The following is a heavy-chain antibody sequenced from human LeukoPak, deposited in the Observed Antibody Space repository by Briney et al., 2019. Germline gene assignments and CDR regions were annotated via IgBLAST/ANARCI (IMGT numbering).Heavy chain of an antibody. V-gene: IGHV3-9*01. CDR2: ISWNSGSI. J-gene: IGHJ4*02. D-gene: IGHD3-22*01. CDR1: GFTFDDYA. CDR3: AKDAGGSSGYYYYFDY. Sequence: GRSLRLSCAASGFTFDDYAMHWVRQAPGKGLEWVSGISWNSGSIGYADSVKGRFTISRDNAKNSLYLQMNSLRAEDTALYYCAKDAGGSSGYYYYFDYWGQGTLVTVSS.